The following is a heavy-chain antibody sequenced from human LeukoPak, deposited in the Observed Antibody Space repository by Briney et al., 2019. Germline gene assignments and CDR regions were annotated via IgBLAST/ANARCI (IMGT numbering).Heavy chain of an antibody. CDR2: ISYDGSNK. CDR1: GFTFSSYA. CDR3: AKEEEAVAGTGFDY. D-gene: IGHD6-19*01. V-gene: IGHV3-30-3*01. Sequence: GGSLRLSCAASGFTFSSYAMHWVRQAPGKGLEWVAVISYDGSNKYYADSVKGRFTISRDNSKNTLYLQMNSLRAEDTAVYYCAKEEEAVAGTGFDYWGQGTLVTVSS. J-gene: IGHJ4*02.